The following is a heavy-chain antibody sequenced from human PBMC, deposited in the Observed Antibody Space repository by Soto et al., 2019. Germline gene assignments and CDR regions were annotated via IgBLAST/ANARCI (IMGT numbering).Heavy chain of an antibody. D-gene: IGHD1-26*01. J-gene: IGHJ4*02. CDR3: ARAFRIYSGSDYLDY. CDR1: GFIFSDHY. Sequence: PGGSLRLSCVASGFIFSDHYMDWVRQAPGKGLEWVGRTRNRATGYTTEYAASVKGRFTISRDDSKNSLYLQMNSLKTEDTAVYYCARAFRIYSGSDYLDYWGQGTLVTVSS. V-gene: IGHV3-72*01. CDR2: TRNRATGYTT.